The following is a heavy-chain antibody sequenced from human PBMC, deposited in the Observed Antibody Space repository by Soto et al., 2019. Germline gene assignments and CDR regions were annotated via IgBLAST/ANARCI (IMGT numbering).Heavy chain of an antibody. CDR2: IYYSGST. Sequence: QVQLQESGPGLVKPSQTLSLTCTVSGGSISSGAYYWSWIRQHPGKGLEWIGYIYYSGSTYYNPSLKSRITISLDTSKNQFSLNLSSVTAADTAVYYCARGSYHETSGQTLFDYWGQGALVTVSS. J-gene: IGHJ4*02. D-gene: IGHD3-22*01. CDR3: ARGSYHETSGQTLFDY. V-gene: IGHV4-31*03. CDR1: GGSISSGAYY.